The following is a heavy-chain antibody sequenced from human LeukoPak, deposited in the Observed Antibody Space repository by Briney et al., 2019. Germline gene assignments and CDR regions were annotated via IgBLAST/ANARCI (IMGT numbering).Heavy chain of an antibody. D-gene: IGHD3-10*01. CDR1: GFTFSNYA. CDR3: AKGPPGFGELLEGDY. J-gene: IGHJ4*02. CDR2: ISGSGGST. Sequence: PGGSLRLSCAASGFTFSNYAMSWVRQAPGKGLEWVSAISGSGGSTYYADSVKGRFTISRDISKNTPYLQMNSLRAEDTAVYYCAKGPPGFGELLEGDYWGQGTLVTVSS. V-gene: IGHV3-23*01.